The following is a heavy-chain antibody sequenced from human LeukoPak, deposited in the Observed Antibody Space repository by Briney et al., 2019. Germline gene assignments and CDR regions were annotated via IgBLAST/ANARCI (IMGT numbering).Heavy chain of an antibody. V-gene: IGHV3-30*18. CDR2: ISYDGSNK. J-gene: IGHJ4*01. CDR3: AKSPF. CDR1: GYSFTSYW. Sequence: GESLKISCQASGYSFTSYWIGWVRQAPGKGLEWVAVISYDGSNKYYADSVKGRFTISRDNSKNTLYLQMNSLRAEDTAVYYCAKSPFWGQGTLVTVSS.